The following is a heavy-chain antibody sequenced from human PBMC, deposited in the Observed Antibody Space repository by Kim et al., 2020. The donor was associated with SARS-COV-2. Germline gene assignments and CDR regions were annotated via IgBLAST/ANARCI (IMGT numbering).Heavy chain of an antibody. CDR2: ITPSGDST. V-gene: IGHV1-46*01. CDR1: GYTFSDYY. J-gene: IGHJ4*02. CDR3: VRADHDQHFDH. Sequence: ASVKVSCKASGYTFSDYYMHWVRQAPGQALEWLGIITPSGDSTNYTQKTEGRVTMTRDTSTSTVYMELTSLRFDDTAVYFCVRADHDQHFDHWGQGTLVTVSS.